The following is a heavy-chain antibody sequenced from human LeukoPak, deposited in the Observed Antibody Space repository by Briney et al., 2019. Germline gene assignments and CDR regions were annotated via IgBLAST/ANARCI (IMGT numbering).Heavy chain of an antibody. CDR1: GFTFTSYS. Sequence: PGGSLRLSCAASGFTFTSYSMSWVRQAPGKGLEWVSGTSDRGDYTYYADSVKGRFTISRDSSKNTVFLHMNSLRAEDTAMYYCARGDDSGYYDYFDYWGQGALVTVSS. CDR2: TSDRGDYT. V-gene: IGHV3-23*01. CDR3: ARGDDSGYYDYFDY. D-gene: IGHD3-22*01. J-gene: IGHJ4*02.